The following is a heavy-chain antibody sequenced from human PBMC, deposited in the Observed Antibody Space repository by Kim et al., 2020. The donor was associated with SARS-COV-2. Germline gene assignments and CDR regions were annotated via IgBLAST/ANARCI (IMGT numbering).Heavy chain of an antibody. CDR2: IYYSGST. V-gene: IGHV4-31*03. CDR3: ARTYCSSTSCYDAFDI. J-gene: IGHJ3*02. D-gene: IGHD2-2*01. Sequence: SETLSLTCTVSGGSISSGGYYWSWIRQHPGKGLEWIGYIYYSGSTYYNPSLKSRVTISVDTSKNQFSLKLSSVTAADTAVYYCARTYCSSTSCYDAFDIWGQGTMVTVSS. CDR1: GGSISSGGYY.